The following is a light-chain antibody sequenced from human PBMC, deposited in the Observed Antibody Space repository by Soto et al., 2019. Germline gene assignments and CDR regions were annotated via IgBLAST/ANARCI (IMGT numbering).Light chain of an antibody. Sequence: VLTQPPSASGTPGQRVTISCSGSSSNIESNTVTWYQQLPGTAPKLVIYSNYDRPSGVPDRFSGSTSGTSASLVIRGLQSEDEADYSCAAWDDILNGYVFGGGTKVTVL. V-gene: IGLV1-44*01. CDR1: SSNIESNT. CDR2: SNY. J-gene: IGLJ1*01. CDR3: AAWDDILNGYV.